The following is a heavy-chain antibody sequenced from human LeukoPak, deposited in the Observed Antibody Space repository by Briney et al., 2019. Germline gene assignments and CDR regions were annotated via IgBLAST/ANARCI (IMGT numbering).Heavy chain of an antibody. CDR2: INKDGSDK. CDR3: ARDAGYVGNSDY. D-gene: IGHD4-23*01. Sequence: GGSLRLSCAASGFTFNMYWMTWVRQAPGEGLETVAYINKDGSDKYYVDSVKGRFTVSRDKAKNSLYLQMNSLRAEDTAVYYCARDAGYVGNSDYWGQGTLVTVSS. J-gene: IGHJ4*02. V-gene: IGHV3-7*01. CDR1: GFTFNMYW.